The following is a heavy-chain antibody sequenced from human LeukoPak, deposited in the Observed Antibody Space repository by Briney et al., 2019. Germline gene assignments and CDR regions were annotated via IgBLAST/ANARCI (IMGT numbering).Heavy chain of an antibody. CDR2: IYYSGST. CDR3: AKVPLTTGTDY. Sequence: SETLSLTCTVSGGSISSYYWSWIRQPPGKGLEWIGYIYYSGSTNYNPSLKSRVTISVDTSKNQFSLKLSSVTAADTAVYYCAKVPLTTGTDYWGQGTLVTVSS. J-gene: IGHJ4*02. CDR1: GGSISSYY. D-gene: IGHD4-17*01. V-gene: IGHV4-59*01.